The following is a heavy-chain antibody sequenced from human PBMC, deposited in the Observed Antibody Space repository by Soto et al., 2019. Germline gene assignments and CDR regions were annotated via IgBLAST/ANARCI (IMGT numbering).Heavy chain of an antibody. CDR1: GFSLSASGAS. J-gene: IGHJ5*02. CDR3: VHRLDVPGLAFDP. V-gene: IGHV2-5*01. CDR2: IYWNDDK. Sequence: SGPTLVNPTQTLMLTCDLSGFSLSASGASVGWIRQPPGKALEWLAHIYWNDDKRYSPSLRSRLTISKDTSKNQVVLTFTNMDPADTGTYYCVHRLDVPGLAFDPWGQGTLVTVSS. D-gene: IGHD3-10*02.